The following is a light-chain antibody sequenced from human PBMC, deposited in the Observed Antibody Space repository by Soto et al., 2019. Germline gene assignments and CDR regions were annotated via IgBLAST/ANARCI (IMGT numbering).Light chain of an antibody. CDR1: QNVLYSSNHHNY. CDR3: HHYYPTPPA. J-gene: IGKJ1*01. CDR2: CAS. V-gene: IGKV4-1*01. Sequence: IVMTQSPDSLAVSMGEPATITCRSRQNVLYSSNHHNYVAWSQQKAGQPPKLLIYCASTRESGVPQRFSGRGSGTDFTLTISDLQAEDVEVYFCHHYYPTPPAFGQG.